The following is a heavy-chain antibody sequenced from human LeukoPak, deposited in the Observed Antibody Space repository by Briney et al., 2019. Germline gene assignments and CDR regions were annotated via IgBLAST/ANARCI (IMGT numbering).Heavy chain of an antibody. CDR1: GGSISSSSYY. D-gene: IGHD1-26*01. J-gene: IGHJ4*02. CDR2: IYYSGST. Sequence: PSETLSLTCTVSGGSISSSSYYWGWIRQPPGKWLEWIGSIYYSGSTYYNPSLKSRVTIFVDTSKNQFSLKLSSVTAADTAVYYCARAQWGPHPIDYWGQGTLVTVSS. CDR3: ARAQWGPHPIDY. V-gene: IGHV4-39*01.